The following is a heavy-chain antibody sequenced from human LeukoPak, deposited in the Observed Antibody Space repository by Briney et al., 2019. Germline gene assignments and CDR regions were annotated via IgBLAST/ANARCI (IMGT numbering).Heavy chain of an antibody. CDR2: IRYDGSNK. V-gene: IGHV3-30*02. Sequence: GGSLRLSCAASGFTFSSYGMHWVRQAPGKGLEWVAFIRYDGSNKYYADSVKGRFTISRDNSKNTLYLQMNSLRAEDTAVYYCAKDRVTMVRGYYYYMDVWGKGTTVTISS. CDR1: GFTFSSYG. J-gene: IGHJ6*03. D-gene: IGHD3-10*01. CDR3: AKDRVTMVRGYYYYMDV.